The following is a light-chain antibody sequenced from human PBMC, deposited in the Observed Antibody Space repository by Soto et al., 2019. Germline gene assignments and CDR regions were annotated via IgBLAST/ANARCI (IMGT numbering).Light chain of an antibody. CDR3: AAWDTSLSGGV. V-gene: IGLV1-51*02. Sequence: QAVVTQPPSVSAAAGQKVTISCSGSSSNIGSDFVSWYQQLPGTAPQLLIYENNKRPSGIPDRFSGSKSATSATLGITGLQTGDEADYYCAAWDTSLSGGVFGGGTKVTVL. CDR1: SSNIGSDF. J-gene: IGLJ3*02. CDR2: ENN.